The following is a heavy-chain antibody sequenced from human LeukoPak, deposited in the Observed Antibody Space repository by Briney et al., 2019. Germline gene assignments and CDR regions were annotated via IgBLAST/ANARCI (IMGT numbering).Heavy chain of an antibody. CDR3: ARDPYYDSSGYYGLGAFDI. J-gene: IGHJ3*02. D-gene: IGHD3-22*01. CDR2: IYYSGST. Sequence: SETLSLTCTVSGGSISSSSYYWGWIRQPPGKGLEWIGSIYYSGSTYYNPSLKSRVTISVDTSKNQFSLKLSSVTAADTAVYYCARDPYYDSSGYYGLGAFDIWGQGTMVTVSS. V-gene: IGHV4-39*07. CDR1: GGSISSSSYY.